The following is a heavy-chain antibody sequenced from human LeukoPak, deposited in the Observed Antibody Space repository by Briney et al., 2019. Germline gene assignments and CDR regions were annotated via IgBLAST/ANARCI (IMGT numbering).Heavy chain of an antibody. J-gene: IGHJ4*02. CDR2: INPSGGST. Sequence: ASVKVSCKASGYTFTKSYIHWVRQAPGQGLEWMGIINPSGGSTSYAQKFQGRVTMTRDMSTSTVYMELSSLRSEDTAVYYCARETPSRGYSYGYGGLDYWGQGTLVTVSS. CDR1: GYTFTKSY. D-gene: IGHD5-18*01. V-gene: IGHV1-46*01. CDR3: ARETPSRGYSYGYGGLDY.